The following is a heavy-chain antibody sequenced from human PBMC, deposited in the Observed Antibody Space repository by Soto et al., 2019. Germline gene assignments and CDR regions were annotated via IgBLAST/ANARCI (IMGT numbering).Heavy chain of an antibody. CDR3: ARDRNIVARHSGWYPLAY. J-gene: IGHJ4*02. D-gene: IGHD6-19*01. CDR2: ISAYNGNT. V-gene: IGHV1-18*01. Sequence: ASVQVSCKASGYTFTSYGIRWVRHPPGQVLEWMGWISAYNGNTNYAQKLQGRVTMTTDTSTSTAYMELRSLRSDDTAVYYCARDRNIVARHSGWYPLAYWGQGTLVTVSS. CDR1: GYTFTSYG.